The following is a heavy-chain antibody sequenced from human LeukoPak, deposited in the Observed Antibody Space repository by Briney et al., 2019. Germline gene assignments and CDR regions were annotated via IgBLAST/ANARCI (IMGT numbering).Heavy chain of an antibody. J-gene: IGHJ6*02. CDR1: GYTFTGYY. D-gene: IGHD2-2*01. CDR2: INPNSGGT. V-gene: IGHV1-2*02. Sequence: ASVKVSCKASGYTFTGYYMHWVRQAPGQGLEWMGWINPNSGGTNYAQKFQGRVTMTRDTSISTAYMELSRLRSDDTAVYYCVRDTGSVVVPGGMDVWGQGTTVTVSS. CDR3: VRDTGSVVVPGGMDV.